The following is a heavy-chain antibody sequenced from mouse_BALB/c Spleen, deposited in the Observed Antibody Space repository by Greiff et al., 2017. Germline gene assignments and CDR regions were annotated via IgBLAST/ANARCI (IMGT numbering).Heavy chain of an antibody. CDR2: IDPENGDT. CDR3: NARGTTEKSYWYFDV. V-gene: IGHV14-4*02. D-gene: IGHD1-1*01. J-gene: IGHJ1*01. CDR1: GFNIKDYY. Sequence: EVQRVESGAELVRSGASVKLSCTASGFNIKDYYMHWVKQRPEQGLEWIGWIDPENGDTEYAPKFQGKDTMTADTSSNTAYLQLSSLTSEDTDVYYCNARGTTEKSYWYFDVWGAGTTVTVSS.